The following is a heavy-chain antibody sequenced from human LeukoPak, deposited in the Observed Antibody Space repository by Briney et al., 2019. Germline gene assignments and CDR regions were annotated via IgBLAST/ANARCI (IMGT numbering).Heavy chain of an antibody. V-gene: IGHV3-23*01. Sequence: GGSLRLSCAASGFTFSSYAMSWVRQAPGQGLEWVSAISGSGGSTYYADSVKGRFTISRDNSKNTLYLQMNSLRAEDTAVYYCARSMVSSGYSNYFDYWGQGTLVTVSS. CDR3: ARSMVSSGYSNYFDY. CDR2: ISGSGGST. CDR1: GFTFSSYA. D-gene: IGHD3-22*01. J-gene: IGHJ4*02.